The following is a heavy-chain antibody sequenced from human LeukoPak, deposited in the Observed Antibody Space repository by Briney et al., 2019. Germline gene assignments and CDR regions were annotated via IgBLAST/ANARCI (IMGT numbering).Heavy chain of an antibody. J-gene: IGHJ5*02. CDR2: ISYDGSNK. CDR1: GFTFSIYA. CDR3: ARDGGYSYGRTP. D-gene: IGHD5-18*01. V-gene: IGHV3-30-3*01. Sequence: GGSLRLSCAASGFTFSIYAMSWVRQAPGKGLEWVAVISYDGSNKYYADSVKGRFTISRDNSKNTLYLQMNSLRAEDTAVYYCARDGGYSYGRTPWGQGTLVTVSS.